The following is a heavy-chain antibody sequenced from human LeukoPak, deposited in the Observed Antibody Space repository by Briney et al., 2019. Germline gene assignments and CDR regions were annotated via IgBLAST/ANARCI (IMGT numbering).Heavy chain of an antibody. V-gene: IGHV4-34*01. D-gene: IGHD6-13*01. Sequence: PSETLSLTCAVYGGSFSGYYWSLIRQPPGKGLEWIGESNHSGSTNYNPSLKSRVTISVDTSKNQFSLKLSSVTAADTAVYYCARGPEIAAAGTRPDTNYYYGMDVWGQGTTVTVSS. CDR3: ARGPEIAAAGTRPDTNYYYGMDV. CDR2: SNHSGST. J-gene: IGHJ6*02. CDR1: GGSFSGYY.